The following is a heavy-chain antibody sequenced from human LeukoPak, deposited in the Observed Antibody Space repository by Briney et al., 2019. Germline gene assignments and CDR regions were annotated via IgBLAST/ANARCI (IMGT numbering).Heavy chain of an antibody. CDR2: IYSGGST. V-gene: IGHV3-66*01. CDR3: ARKPDSGSYLAY. CDR1: GFTVSSNY. D-gene: IGHD1-26*01. J-gene: IGHJ4*02. Sequence: PGGSLRLSCAASGFTVSSNYMSWVRQAPGKGLEWVSVIYSGGSTYYADSVKGRFTISRDNSKNTLYLQMNSLRAKDTAVYYCARKPDSGSYLAYWGQGTLVTVSS.